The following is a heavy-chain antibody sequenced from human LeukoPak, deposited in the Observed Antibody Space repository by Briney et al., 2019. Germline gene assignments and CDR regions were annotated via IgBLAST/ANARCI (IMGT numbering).Heavy chain of an antibody. Sequence: GSSVKVSCKASGYTFTSYGISWVRQAPGHGLEWMGWISAYNGNTNYAQKLQGRVTMTTDTSTSTAYMEVRSLRSDDTAVYHCARDRIVATMGDYWGQGTLVTVSS. CDR2: ISAYNGNT. V-gene: IGHV1-18*01. CDR3: ARDRIVATMGDY. CDR1: GYTFTSYG. D-gene: IGHD5-12*01. J-gene: IGHJ4*02.